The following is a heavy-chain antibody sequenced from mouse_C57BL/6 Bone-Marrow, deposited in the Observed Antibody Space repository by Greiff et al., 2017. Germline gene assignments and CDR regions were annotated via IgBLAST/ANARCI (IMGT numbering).Heavy chain of an antibody. J-gene: IGHJ2*01. D-gene: IGHD2-1*01. CDR1: GYTFTTYP. CDR3: ARGGNYGGYYFDY. Sequence: LVESGAELVKPGASVKMSCKASGYTFTTYPIEWMKQNHGKSLEWIGNFHPYNDDTKYNEKFKGKATLTVEKSSSTVYLELSRLTSDDSAVYYCARGGNYGGYYFDYWGQGTTRTVSS. CDR2: FHPYNDDT. V-gene: IGHV1-47*01.